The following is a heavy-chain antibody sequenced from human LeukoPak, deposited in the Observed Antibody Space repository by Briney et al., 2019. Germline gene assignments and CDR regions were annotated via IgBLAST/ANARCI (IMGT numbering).Heavy chain of an antibody. CDR1: GASISSSY. CDR2: IDHSGSS. J-gene: IGHJ5*02. Sequence: SETLSLTCPVSGASISSSYWSWIRQPPGKGLEWIGYIDHSGSSDYNPSLKSRVTMPVDTSKNQFSLKVSSVTAADTAVYYCARGRNWFDPWGQGTPVTVSS. V-gene: IGHV4-59*01. CDR3: ARGRNWFDP.